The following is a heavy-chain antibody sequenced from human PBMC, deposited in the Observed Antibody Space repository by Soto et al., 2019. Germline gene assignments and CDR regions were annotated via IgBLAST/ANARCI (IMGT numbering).Heavy chain of an antibody. Sequence: GGSLRLSCTASGFTLGDYAMSWFRQVPGKGLEGVGFIRSKAYGGTTEYAASVKGRFTISRDDSKSIAYLQMNSLKTADPAVYYCTSSSSSRYYYYGMGGWGQRTTFTVSS. CDR3: TSSSSSRYYYYGMGG. V-gene: IGHV3-49*03. J-gene: IGHJ6*02. CDR2: IRSKAYGGTT. D-gene: IGHD6-6*01. CDR1: GFTLGDYA.